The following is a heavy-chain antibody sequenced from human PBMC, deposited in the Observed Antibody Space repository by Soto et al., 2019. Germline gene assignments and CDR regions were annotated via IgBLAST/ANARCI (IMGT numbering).Heavy chain of an antibody. V-gene: IGHV3-30-3*01. J-gene: IGHJ4*02. CDR1: GFTFSSYA. CDR3: ASLPVREVFDY. D-gene: IGHD1-26*01. Sequence: PGGSLRLSCAASGFTFSSYAMHWVRQAPGKGLEWVAVISYDGSNKYYADSVKGRFTISRDNSKNTLYLQMNSLRAEDTAVYYCASLPVREVFDYWGQGTLVTVSS. CDR2: ISYDGSNK.